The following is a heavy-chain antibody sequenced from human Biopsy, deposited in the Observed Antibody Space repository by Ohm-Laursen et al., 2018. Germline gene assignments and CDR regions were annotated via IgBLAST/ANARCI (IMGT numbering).Heavy chain of an antibody. Sequence: GTLSLTCTVSGGSISSETNYWGWIRQPPGKGLEWIGSIFYGGITYYNPSLKSRVTISVDTSKNQFSLKLRPVTAADTAVYYCARQVDFWSGYVDYWGQGTLVAVSS. V-gene: IGHV4-39*01. CDR2: IFYGGIT. D-gene: IGHD3-3*01. CDR3: ARQVDFWSGYVDY. CDR1: GGSISSETNY. J-gene: IGHJ4*02.